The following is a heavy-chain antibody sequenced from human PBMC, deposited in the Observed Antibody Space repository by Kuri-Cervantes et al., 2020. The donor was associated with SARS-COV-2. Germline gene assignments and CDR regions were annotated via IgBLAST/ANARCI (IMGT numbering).Heavy chain of an antibody. D-gene: IGHD5-12*01. V-gene: IGHV4-4*07. Sequence: SETLSLTCTVSGCSISSYYWSWIRQPAGKGLEWIGRIYTSGSTNYNPSLKSRVTMSVDTSKNQFSLKLSSVTAADTAVYYCARDGGSGYDWTDYYYYYMDVWGKGTTVTVSS. CDR2: IYTSGST. J-gene: IGHJ6*03. CDR1: GCSISSYY. CDR3: ARDGGSGYDWTDYYYYYMDV.